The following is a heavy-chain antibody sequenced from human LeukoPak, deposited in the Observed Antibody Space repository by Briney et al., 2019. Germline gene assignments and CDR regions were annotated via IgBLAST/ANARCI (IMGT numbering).Heavy chain of an antibody. CDR2: ISSSGSTI. J-gene: IGHJ4*02. CDR1: GFTFSSYE. D-gene: IGHD2-21*02. Sequence: PGGSLRLSCAASGFTFSSYEMNWVRQAPGKGLEWVSYISSSGSTIYYADSVKGRFTISRDNAKNSLYLQMNSLRAEDTAVYYCARGGGGDPFYFDYWGQGTLVTVSS. V-gene: IGHV3-48*03. CDR3: ARGGGGDPFYFDY.